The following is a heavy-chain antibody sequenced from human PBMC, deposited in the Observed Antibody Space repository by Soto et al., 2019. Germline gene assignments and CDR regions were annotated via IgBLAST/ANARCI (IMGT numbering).Heavy chain of an antibody. D-gene: IGHD4-17*01. Sequence: EVQLLESGGGLVQPGGSLRLSCAASGFSFSDYSMTWVRQAPGRGLEWVSTLTSRGTTFYADSVKGRFTISRDNSKNTLSLQMHSLRTEDTALYYCAKRATTVPTPGNYFDCWGQGTLV. CDR1: GFSFSDYS. V-gene: IGHV3-23*01. CDR2: LTSRGTT. J-gene: IGHJ4*02. CDR3: AKRATTVPTPGNYFDC.